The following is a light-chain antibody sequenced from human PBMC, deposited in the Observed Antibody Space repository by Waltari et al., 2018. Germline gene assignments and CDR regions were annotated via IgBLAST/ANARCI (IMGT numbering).Light chain of an antibody. CDR1: QSVSTS. Sequence: EIELTQSPATLSLSPGERATLSCRASQSVSTSLAWYQQKPGQAPRLHIHDASNRATGTPARFSGSGSGTDFTLTIGSIETEDLAVYYSQQHGKWPLSFGGGTKVEI. CDR3: QQHGKWPLS. V-gene: IGKV3-11*01. CDR2: DAS. J-gene: IGKJ4*01.